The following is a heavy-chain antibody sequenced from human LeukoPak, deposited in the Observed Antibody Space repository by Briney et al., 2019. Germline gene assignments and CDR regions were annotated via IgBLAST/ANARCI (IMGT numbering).Heavy chain of an antibody. J-gene: IGHJ4*02. CDR1: GFTFSSYA. CDR2: ISYDGSNK. D-gene: IGHD6-13*01. V-gene: IGHV3-30-3*01. CDR3: ARSASIAAASPYFDY. Sequence: PGGSLRLSCAASGFTFSSYAMHWVRQPPGKGLEWVAVISYDGSNKYYADSVKGRFTISRDNSKNTLYLQMNSLRAEDTAVYYCARSASIAAASPYFDYWGQGTLVTVSS.